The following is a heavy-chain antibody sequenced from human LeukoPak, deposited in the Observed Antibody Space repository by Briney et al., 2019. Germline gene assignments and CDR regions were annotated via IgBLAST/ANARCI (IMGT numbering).Heavy chain of an antibody. CDR2: IYCSGST. CDR1: GGSISSGGYY. V-gene: IGHV4-31*03. Sequence: SETLSLTCTVSGGSISSGGYYWSWIRQHPGKGLEWIGYIYCSGSTYYNPSLKSRFTISVDTSKNQFSLKLSSVTAADTAVYYCATWNYLDAFDIWGQGTMVTVSS. CDR3: ATWNYLDAFDI. J-gene: IGHJ3*02. D-gene: IGHD1-7*01.